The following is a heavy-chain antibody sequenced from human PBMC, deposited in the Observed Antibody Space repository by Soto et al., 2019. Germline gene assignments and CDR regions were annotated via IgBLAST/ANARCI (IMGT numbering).Heavy chain of an antibody. CDR2: IYYSGST. V-gene: IGHV4-30-4*01. CDR1: GGSISSGDYY. J-gene: IGHJ4*02. CDR3: ARGPLGMTSTVDY. Sequence: SETLSLTCTVSGGSISSGDYYWSWIRQPPGKGLEWIGYIYYSGSTYYNPSLKSRVTISVDTSKNQFSLKLSSVTAADTAVYYCARGPLGMTSTVDYWGQGTLVTVSS. D-gene: IGHD3-16*01.